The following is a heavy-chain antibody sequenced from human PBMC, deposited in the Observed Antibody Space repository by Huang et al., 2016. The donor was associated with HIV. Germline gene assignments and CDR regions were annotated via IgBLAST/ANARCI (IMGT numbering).Heavy chain of an antibody. V-gene: IGHV4-39*01. CDR2: IYYSGST. Sequence: QLQLQGSGPGLVKPSETLSLTCTVSGGSIPSSSYYWGWIRQPPGKGLEWVGSIYYSGSTDYSPSLKSRVTVSVDTSKNQFSLKLSSVTAADTAVYYCARHFSYYDSSGYTPWDAFDIWGQGTMVTVSS. CDR3: ARHFSYYDSSGYTPWDAFDI. D-gene: IGHD3-22*01. CDR1: GGSIPSSSYY. J-gene: IGHJ3*02.